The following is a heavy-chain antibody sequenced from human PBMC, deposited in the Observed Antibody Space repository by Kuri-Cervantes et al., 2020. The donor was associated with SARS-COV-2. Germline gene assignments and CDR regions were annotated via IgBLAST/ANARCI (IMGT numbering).Heavy chain of an antibody. J-gene: IGHJ4*02. CDR3: VRDGDHWNFDY. Sequence: GESLKISCAASGFTFSDYYMNWIRQAPGKGLEWVSAISGSGGYTYYADSVKGRFTLSRDNAKNMLFLQMNSLRAEDTAVYYCVRDGDHWNFDYWGQGTLVTVSS. D-gene: IGHD1-1*01. V-gene: IGHV3-11*06. CDR1: GFTFSDYY. CDR2: ISGSGGYT.